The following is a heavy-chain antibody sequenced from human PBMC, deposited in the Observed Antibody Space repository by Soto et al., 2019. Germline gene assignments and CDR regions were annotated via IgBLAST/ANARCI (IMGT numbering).Heavy chain of an antibody. CDR2: IYSGGST. Sequence: EVQLVETGGGLIQPGGSLRLSCAASGFTVSSNYMSWVRQAPGKGLEWVSVIYSGGSTYYADSVNGRFTISRDNSKNTLYLQMNSLRAEDTAVYYGARGHYGSGSYFSGSGMDVWGQGTTVTVSS. CDR1: GFTVSSNY. J-gene: IGHJ6*02. CDR3: ARGHYGSGSYFSGSGMDV. V-gene: IGHV3-53*02. D-gene: IGHD3-10*01.